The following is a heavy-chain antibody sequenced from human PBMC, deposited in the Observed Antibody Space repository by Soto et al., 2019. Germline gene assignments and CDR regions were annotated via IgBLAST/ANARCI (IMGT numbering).Heavy chain of an antibody. Sequence: PGGSLRLSCAASGFTFSSYAMHWVRQAPGKGLEWVAVISYDGSNKYYADSVKGRFTISRDNSKNTLYLQMNSLRAEDTAVYYCAREGYGDYGAFDYWGQGTLVTVSS. CDR2: ISYDGSNK. CDR1: GFTFSSYA. J-gene: IGHJ4*02. V-gene: IGHV3-30-3*01. D-gene: IGHD4-17*01. CDR3: AREGYGDYGAFDY.